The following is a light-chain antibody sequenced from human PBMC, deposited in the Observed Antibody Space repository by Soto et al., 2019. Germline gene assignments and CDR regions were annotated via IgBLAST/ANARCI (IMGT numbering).Light chain of an antibody. CDR1: EGISNY. CDR3: HKYNSAPQT. CDR2: AAS. V-gene: IGKV1-27*01. J-gene: IGKJ3*01. Sequence: DIQMTQSPSSLSASVGDRVTITCRASEGISNYLAWYQQKPGKVPKLLIYAASTLQSGVPSRFSGSGSGTDFTLSISSLQPEDVATYYCHKYNSAPQTFGPGTKVDIK.